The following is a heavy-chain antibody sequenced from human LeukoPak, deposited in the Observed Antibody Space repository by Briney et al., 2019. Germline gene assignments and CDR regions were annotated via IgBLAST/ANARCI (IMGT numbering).Heavy chain of an antibody. D-gene: IGHD1-26*01. J-gene: IGHJ5*02. CDR3: ARDQSGEWDLLSGWWFDP. Sequence: SGTLSLTCAVSGGSISSSNWWSWIRQPPGKGLEWIGEIYHSGSTNYNPSLKSRVTISVDKSKTQFSLKLNSVTAADTAVYYCARDQSGEWDLLSGWWFDPWGQGTLVTVSS. CDR1: GGSISSSNW. CDR2: IYHSGST. V-gene: IGHV4-4*02.